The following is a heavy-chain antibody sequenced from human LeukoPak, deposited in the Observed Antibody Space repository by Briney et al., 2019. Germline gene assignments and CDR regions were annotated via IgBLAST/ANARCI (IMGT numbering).Heavy chain of an antibody. J-gene: IGHJ4*02. V-gene: IGHV3-48*01. D-gene: IGHD2-2*01. CDR2: ISGSSSTI. CDR3: ASGSCTGTSCYDY. CDR1: EFTFNNYG. Sequence: GGSLRLSCAASEFTFNNYGMNWVRQAPGKGLEWVSYISGSSSTIYYADSVKGRFTISRNNVRNSLYLQMNSLRAEDTAVYYCASGSCTGTSCYDYWGQGTLVTVSS.